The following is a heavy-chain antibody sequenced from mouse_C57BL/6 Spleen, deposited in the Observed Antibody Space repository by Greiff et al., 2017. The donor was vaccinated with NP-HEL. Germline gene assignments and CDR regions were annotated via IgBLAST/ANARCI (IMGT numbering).Heavy chain of an antibody. V-gene: IGHV14-2*01. CDR1: GFNIKDYY. J-gene: IGHJ4*01. D-gene: IGHD2-4*01. CDR3: ARGGPYDYGFYAMDY. CDR2: IDPEDGET. Sequence: EVKLMESGAELVKPGASVKLSCTASGFNIKDYYMHWVKQRTEQGLEWIGRIDPEDGETKYAPKFQGKATITADTSSNTAYLQLSSLTSEDTAVYYCARGGPYDYGFYAMDYWGQGTSVTVSS.